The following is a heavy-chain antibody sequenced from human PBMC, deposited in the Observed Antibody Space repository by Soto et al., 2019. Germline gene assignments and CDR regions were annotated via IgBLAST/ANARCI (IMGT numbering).Heavy chain of an antibody. Sequence: EVQLLESGGGLVKPGGSLRLSCAASGFTFSSYAMSWVRQAPGKGLEWVSAISGGGGSTDNAESVKGRFTISRDNSKNTVYLQMNSLRAEDTAVYYCAKDPAAIPRGAFDIWGQGTLVTVSS. CDR3: AKDPAAIPRGAFDI. D-gene: IGHD2-2*01. CDR2: ISGGGGST. J-gene: IGHJ3*02. V-gene: IGHV3-23*01. CDR1: GFTFSSYA.